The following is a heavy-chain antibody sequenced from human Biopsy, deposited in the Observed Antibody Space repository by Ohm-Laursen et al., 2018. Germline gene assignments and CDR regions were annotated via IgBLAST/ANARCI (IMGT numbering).Heavy chain of an antibody. CDR1: GGSIGSFF. V-gene: IGHV4-59*01. CDR3: ARVGAGALSIYYFDY. J-gene: IGHJ4*02. D-gene: IGHD1-26*01. CDR2: IYYSGST. Sequence: SQTLSLTCSVSGGSIGSFFWSWIRQPPGKGLEWIGYIYYSGSTNYNPSLRSRVTISVDRSKNQFSLELSSVTAADTAVYYCARVGAGALSIYYFDYWGQGALVTVSS.